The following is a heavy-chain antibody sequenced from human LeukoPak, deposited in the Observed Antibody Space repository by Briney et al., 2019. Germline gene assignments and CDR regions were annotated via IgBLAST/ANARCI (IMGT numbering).Heavy chain of an antibody. Sequence: PGGTLSLSCAASGFTFSSYAMHWVRQAPGKGLEWVAVISYDGSNKYYADSVKGRFTISRDNSKNTLQLQMNSLRAEDTAVYYCARGYCSGGSCDPLDYWGQGTLVTVSS. J-gene: IGHJ4*02. V-gene: IGHV3-30*04. CDR1: GFTFSSYA. CDR2: ISYDGSNK. CDR3: ARGYCSGGSCDPLDY. D-gene: IGHD2-15*01.